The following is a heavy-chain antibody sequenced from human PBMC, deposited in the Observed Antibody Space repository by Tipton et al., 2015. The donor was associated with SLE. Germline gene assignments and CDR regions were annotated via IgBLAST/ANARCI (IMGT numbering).Heavy chain of an antibody. CDR2: IIPIFGTA. V-gene: IGHV1-69*05. Sequence: QLVQSGAEVKKPGASVKVSCKASGYTFTGYYMHWVRQAPGQGLEWMGGIIPIFGTANYAQKFQGRVTITTDESTSTAYMELSSLRSEDTAVYYCARGRGVSGSYYDYWGQGTLVTVSS. CDR1: GYTFTGYY. CDR3: ARGRGVSGSYYDY. J-gene: IGHJ4*02. D-gene: IGHD1-26*01.